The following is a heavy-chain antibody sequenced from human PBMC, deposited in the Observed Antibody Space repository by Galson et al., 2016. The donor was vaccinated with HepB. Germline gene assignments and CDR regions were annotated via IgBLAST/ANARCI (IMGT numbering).Heavy chain of an antibody. D-gene: IGHD1-26*01. V-gene: IGHV3-53*04. J-gene: IGHJ4*02. CDR2: IYSGDRT. Sequence: SLRLSCAASGFTVSSNYMTWVRQAPGKGLEWVSNIYSGDRTYYADSVKGRFTISRHNSKNTLYLQMNSLRTEDTAVYYCVRSAYSGSYFDYWGQGTLVTVSS. CDR1: GFTVSSNY. CDR3: VRSAYSGSYFDY.